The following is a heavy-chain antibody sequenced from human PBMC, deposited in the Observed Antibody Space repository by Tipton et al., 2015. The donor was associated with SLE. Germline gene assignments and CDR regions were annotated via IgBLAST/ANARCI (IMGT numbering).Heavy chain of an antibody. CDR3: AKGDSSGSYSFDY. CDR2: ISGSGGST. V-gene: IGHV3-23*01. J-gene: IGHJ4*02. CDR1: GFTFSSYA. D-gene: IGHD3-22*01. Sequence: SLRLSCAASGFTFSSYAMSWVRQAPGKGLEWVSAISGSGGSTYYADSVKGRFTISRDNSKNMLYLQMNSLRAEDTAVYYCAKGDSSGSYSFDYWGQGTLVTVSS.